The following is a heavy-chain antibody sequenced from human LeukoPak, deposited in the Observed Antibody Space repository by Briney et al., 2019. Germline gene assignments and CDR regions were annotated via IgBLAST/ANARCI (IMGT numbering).Heavy chain of an antibody. CDR3: ARPRIAAAGLLDY. Sequence: PSETLSLTCAVYGGSFSSYYWGWIRQPPGKGLEWIGSIYYSGSTYYNPSLKSRVTISVDTSKNQFSLKLSSVTAADTAVYYCARPRIAAAGLLDYWGQGTLVTVSS. CDR2: IYYSGST. J-gene: IGHJ4*02. V-gene: IGHV4-39*01. D-gene: IGHD6-13*01. CDR1: GGSFSSYY.